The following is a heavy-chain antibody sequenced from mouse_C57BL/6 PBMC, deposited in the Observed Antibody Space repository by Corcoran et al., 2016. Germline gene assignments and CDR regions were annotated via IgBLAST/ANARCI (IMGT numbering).Heavy chain of an antibody. CDR3: ARSDGSSPYYAMDY. J-gene: IGHJ4*01. Sequence: DVQLQESGPGLVKPSQSLSLTCSVTGYSITSGYYWNWIRQFPGNKLEWMGYISYDGSNNYNPSLKNRISITRDTSKNQFFLKLNYVTTEDTATYYCARSDGSSPYYAMDYWGQGTSVTVSS. CDR2: ISYDGSN. V-gene: IGHV3-6*01. D-gene: IGHD1-1*01. CDR1: GYSITSGYY.